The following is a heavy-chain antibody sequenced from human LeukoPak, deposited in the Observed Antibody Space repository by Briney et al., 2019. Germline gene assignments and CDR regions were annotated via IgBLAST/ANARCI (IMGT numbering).Heavy chain of an antibody. V-gene: IGHV1-2*04. J-gene: IGHJ3*02. CDR3: ARETERSPDYYGSSGYYSEVHDAFDI. CDR1: GYTFTGYY. D-gene: IGHD3-22*01. CDR2: INPNSGGT. Sequence: ASVRVSCTASGYTFTGYYMHWVRQAPGQGLEWMGWINPNSGGTNYAQKFQGWVTMTSDTTISTAYMELSRLRSDDTAVYYCARETERSPDYYGSSGYYSEVHDAFDIWGQGTMVTVSS.